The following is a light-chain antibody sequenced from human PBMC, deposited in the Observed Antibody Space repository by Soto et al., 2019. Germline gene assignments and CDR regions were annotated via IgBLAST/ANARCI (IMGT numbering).Light chain of an antibody. CDR3: QQYGSSPRT. Sequence: VMTQSPLSLTVTLGQPASISCKSSQSLVHSDGNTYLNWFQQRPGQSPRRLIYRVSNRDSGVPDRFSGSGSGTDFTLTISRLEPEDFAVYYCQQYGSSPRTFGQGTKV. V-gene: IGKV2-30*02. CDR2: RVS. CDR1: QSLVHSDGNTY. J-gene: IGKJ1*01.